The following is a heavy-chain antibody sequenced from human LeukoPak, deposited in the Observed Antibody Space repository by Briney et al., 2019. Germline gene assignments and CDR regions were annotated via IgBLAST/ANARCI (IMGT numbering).Heavy chain of an antibody. CDR1: GFTFSDYY. J-gene: IGHJ6*02. CDR2: ISSSGSTI. D-gene: IGHD3-16*01. CDR3: ARDRGGGRYSYGMDV. Sequence: PGGSLRLSCAASGFTFSDYYMSWIRQAPGKGLEWVSYISSSGSTIYYADSVKGRFTISRDNAINSVYLQMNSLRVEDTAVYYCARDRGGGRYSYGMDVCGPGTTGTVSS. V-gene: IGHV3-11*04.